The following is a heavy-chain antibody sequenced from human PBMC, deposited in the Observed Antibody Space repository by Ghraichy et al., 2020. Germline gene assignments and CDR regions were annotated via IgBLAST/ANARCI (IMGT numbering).Heavy chain of an antibody. CDR1: GGSISSSSYY. CDR3: ARRSAGEYYYYYGMDV. V-gene: IGHV4-39*01. Sequence: SETLSLTCTVSGGSISSSSYYWGWIRQPPGKGLEWIGSIYYSGSTYYNPSLKSRVTISVDTSKNQFSLKLSSVTAADTAVYYCARRSAGEYYYYYGMDVWGQGTTVTVSS. CDR2: IYYSGST. J-gene: IGHJ6*02. D-gene: IGHD3-10*01.